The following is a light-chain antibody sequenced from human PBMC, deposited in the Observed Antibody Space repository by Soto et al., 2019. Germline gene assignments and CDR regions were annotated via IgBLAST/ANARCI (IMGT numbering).Light chain of an antibody. V-gene: IGKV4-1*01. Sequence: IVMIPSPDAPVVFLPERTTINCKSSQSVLYSSNTRDSLAWYQQKRGLPPKLLICWASSRASGVPERFSGGGSGTDFTLTSSSLQAEDVAVYCCQHYDRSMYTFGQGTRLEIK. CDR3: QHYDRSMYT. CDR2: WAS. CDR1: QSVLYSSNTRDS. J-gene: IGKJ5*01.